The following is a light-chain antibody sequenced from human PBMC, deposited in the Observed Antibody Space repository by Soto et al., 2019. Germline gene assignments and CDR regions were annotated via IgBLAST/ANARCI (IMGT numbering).Light chain of an antibody. CDR3: LQYVSPPYT. CDR1: QSVSRGN. J-gene: IGKJ2*01. CDR2: GGA. V-gene: IGKV3-20*01. Sequence: ENVLTQSPGTQSLSPGESVTLSCRASQSVSRGNLAWYQQKPGQAPRRLIYGGAIRATGIPDRFSGSGSGTDFPLSISRLEPEDFAVYYCLQYVSPPYTFGQGTKLEIK.